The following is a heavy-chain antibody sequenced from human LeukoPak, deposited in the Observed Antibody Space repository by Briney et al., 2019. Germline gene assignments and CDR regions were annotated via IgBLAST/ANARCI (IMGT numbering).Heavy chain of an antibody. Sequence: SETLSLTCTVSGGSISSYYWSWIRQPAGKGLEWIGRIYTSGSTNYNPSLKSRVTMSVDTSKNQFSLKLSSVTAADTAVYYCARVGVAAAGTGYYYYMDVWGKGTTVTVPS. V-gene: IGHV4-4*07. J-gene: IGHJ6*03. CDR3: ARVGVAAAGTGYYYYMDV. D-gene: IGHD6-13*01. CDR1: GGSISSYY. CDR2: IYTSGST.